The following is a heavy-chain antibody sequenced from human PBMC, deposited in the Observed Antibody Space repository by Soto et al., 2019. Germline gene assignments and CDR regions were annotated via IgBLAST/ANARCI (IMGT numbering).Heavy chain of an antibody. CDR1: GYTFTSYG. CDR2: ISAYNGNT. Sequence: XSVKDSCEASGYTFTSYGISWGRQAPGQGLEWMGWISAYNGNTNYAQKLQGRVTMTTDTSTSTAYMELRSLRSDDTAVYYCARESRDGYSSWGQGTLVTVSS. D-gene: IGHD4-4*01. J-gene: IGHJ5*02. CDR3: ARESRDGYSS. V-gene: IGHV1-18*01.